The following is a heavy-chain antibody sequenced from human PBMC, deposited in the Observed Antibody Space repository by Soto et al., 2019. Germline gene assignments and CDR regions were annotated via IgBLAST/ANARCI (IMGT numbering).Heavy chain of an antibody. CDR2: FDPEDGET. CDR3: ATARYSGSFDYYYGMDV. J-gene: IGHJ6*02. V-gene: IGHV1-24*01. Sequence: ASVKVSCKVSGYTLTEVSMHWVQQAPGKGLEWMGGFDPEDGETIYAQKFQGRVTMTEDTSTDTAYMELSSLRSEDTAVYYCATARYSGSFDYYYGMDVWGQGTTVTVSS. D-gene: IGHD1-26*01. CDR1: GYTLTEVS.